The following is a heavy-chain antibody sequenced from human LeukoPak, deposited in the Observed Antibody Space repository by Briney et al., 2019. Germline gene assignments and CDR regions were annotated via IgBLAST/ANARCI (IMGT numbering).Heavy chain of an antibody. CDR1: GYTFTSYY. CDR2: INPSGGST. D-gene: IGHD3-22*01. CDR3: ARQYYDSSGYYPPFDY. Sequence: ASVKVSCKASGYTFTSYYMHWVRQAPGQGLEWMGIINPSGGSTSYAQKFQGRVTMTRDMSTSTVYMELSSLRSEDTAVYYCARQYYDSSGYYPPFDYWGQGTLVTVST. J-gene: IGHJ4*02. V-gene: IGHV1-46*01.